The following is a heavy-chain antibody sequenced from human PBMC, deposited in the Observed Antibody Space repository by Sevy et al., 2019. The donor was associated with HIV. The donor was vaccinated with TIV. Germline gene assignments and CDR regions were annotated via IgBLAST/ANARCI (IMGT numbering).Heavy chain of an antibody. J-gene: IGHJ6*02. CDR1: GFTFNRYG. Sequence: GGSLRLSCAASGFTFNRYGMHWVRQAPGKGLEWVAVISDDGSIKYYADSVKGRFTVSRDNSKNTLYLQMNSLRAEDTALYYCAKDVSRTVFGVVIRVYGMDVWGQGTTVTVSS. CDR2: ISDDGSIK. D-gene: IGHD3-3*01. V-gene: IGHV3-30*18. CDR3: AKDVSRTVFGVVIRVYGMDV.